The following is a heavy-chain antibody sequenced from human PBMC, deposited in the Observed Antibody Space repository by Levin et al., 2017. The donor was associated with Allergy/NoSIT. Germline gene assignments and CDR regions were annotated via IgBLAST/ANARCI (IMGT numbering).Heavy chain of an antibody. CDR2: IEQDGSEK. Sequence: GESLKISCAASGFTFSTYCMSLVRQAPGKGLEWVAKIEQDGSEKSYVDSVKGRFTISIDNAKNSLYLQMHSLRAEDTAVYYCARSGLGPTFDYWGQGTLVTVSS. V-gene: IGHV3-7*01. D-gene: IGHD3/OR15-3a*01. J-gene: IGHJ4*02. CDR3: ARSGLGPTFDY. CDR1: GFTFSTYC.